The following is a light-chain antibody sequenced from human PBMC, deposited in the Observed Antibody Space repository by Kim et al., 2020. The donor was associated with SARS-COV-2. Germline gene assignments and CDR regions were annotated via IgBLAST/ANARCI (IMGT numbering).Light chain of an antibody. Sequence: VPPGETATVSSRASQSVSSTLAWYQQRPGQAPCLLIQGASPRATGISARFSGSGSGTEFTLTISSLQSEDFGVYYCQQYYSWPWTFGQGTKVDIK. CDR3: QQYYSWPWT. CDR1: QSVSST. V-gene: IGKV3D-15*01. CDR2: GAS. J-gene: IGKJ1*01.